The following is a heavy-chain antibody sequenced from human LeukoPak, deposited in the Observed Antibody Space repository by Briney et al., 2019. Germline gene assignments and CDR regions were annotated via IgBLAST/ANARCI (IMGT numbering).Heavy chain of an antibody. CDR3: ARAGVLYGSRSYVDY. Sequence: GGSLRLSCAASGFTFSDHHMDWVRQAPGKGLEWVGRSIKKGNSYTTEYAASVKGGFAISRDDSENSLYLQMNSLKTEDTAVYYCARAGVLYGSRSYVDYWGQGTLVTVSS. J-gene: IGHJ4*02. CDR2: SIKKGNSYTT. CDR1: GFTFSDHH. V-gene: IGHV3-72*01. D-gene: IGHD3-10*01.